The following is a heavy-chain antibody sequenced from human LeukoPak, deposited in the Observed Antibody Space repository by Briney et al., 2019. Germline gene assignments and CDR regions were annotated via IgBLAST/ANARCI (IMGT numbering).Heavy chain of an antibody. D-gene: IGHD5-18*01. CDR1: GFTFSSHA. CDR3: AKTKGYSYGYYFDY. CDR2: MSYDRFNK. J-gene: IGHJ4*02. V-gene: IGHV3-30*18. Sequence: PGGSLRLPCAAPGFTFSSHAMHWVRQSLGKGLECVAVMSYDRFNKYYADSVKGQFTISRDNSKNTLYLQMNSLRAEDTAVYYCAKTKGYSYGYYFDYWGQGTLVTVSS.